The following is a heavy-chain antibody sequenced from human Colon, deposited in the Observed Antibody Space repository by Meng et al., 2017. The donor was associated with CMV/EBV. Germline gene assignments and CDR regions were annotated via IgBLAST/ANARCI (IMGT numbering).Heavy chain of an antibody. CDR2: ITGSGHST. V-gene: IGHV3-23*01. Sequence: GGSLRLSCAASGFTFSSYAMTWVRQAPGKGLEWVSTITGSGHSTYYADSVKGRFTISRDNSQNTLYLQVNSLRAEDAAVYYCAKVDIVVVGPFDYWGQGTLVTVSS. CDR3: AKVDIVVVGPFDY. D-gene: IGHD2-2*01. J-gene: IGHJ4*02. CDR1: GFTFSSYA.